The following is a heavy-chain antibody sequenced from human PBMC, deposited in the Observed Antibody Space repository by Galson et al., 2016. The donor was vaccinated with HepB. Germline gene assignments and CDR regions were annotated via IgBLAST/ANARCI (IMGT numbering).Heavy chain of an antibody. Sequence: SLRLSCAASGFPFSDYYMSWIRQAPGKGLEWTSYMSSSGSTIYYADSVKGRFTISRDNAKNSLYLQMNSLRAEDTAVYYCARDLSFSDAFDIWGQGTVVT. CDR1: GFPFSDYY. CDR3: ARDLSFSDAFDI. J-gene: IGHJ3*02. V-gene: IGHV3-11*01. CDR2: MSSSGSTI.